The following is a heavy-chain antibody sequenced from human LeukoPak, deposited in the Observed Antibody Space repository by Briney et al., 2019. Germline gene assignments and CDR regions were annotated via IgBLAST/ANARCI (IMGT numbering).Heavy chain of an antibody. CDR1: GGSFSGYY. V-gene: IGHV4-34*01. D-gene: IGHD6-19*01. Sequence: PSETLSLTCAVYGGSFSGYYWSWIRQPPGKGLEWIGEINHSGSTNYNPSLKSRVTISVDTSKNQFSLKLSSVTAADTAVYYCASRIAVAGNGYNWLDPWGQGTLVTVSS. CDR2: INHSGST. CDR3: ASRIAVAGNGYNWLDP. J-gene: IGHJ5*02.